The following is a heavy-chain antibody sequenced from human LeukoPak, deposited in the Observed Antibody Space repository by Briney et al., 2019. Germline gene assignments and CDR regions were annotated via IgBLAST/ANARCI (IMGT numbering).Heavy chain of an antibody. V-gene: IGHV3-30-3*01. Sequence: GGSLRLSCAASGFTFSRYAMHWVRQAPGKGLEWVAVISYDGSNKYYADSVKGRFTISRDNSKNTLYLQMNSLRVEDTAVYYCARVRGPQVLLWFRELLVWGQGTLVTVSS. CDR3: ARVRGPQVLLWFRELLV. J-gene: IGHJ4*02. D-gene: IGHD3-10*01. CDR2: ISYDGSNK. CDR1: GFTFSRYA.